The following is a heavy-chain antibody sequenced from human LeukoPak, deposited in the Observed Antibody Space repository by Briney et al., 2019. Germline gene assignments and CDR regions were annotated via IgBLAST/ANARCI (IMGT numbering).Heavy chain of an antibody. Sequence: SETLSLTCTVSGYSISSGYYWDWIRQPPGKGLEWIESIYHSGRTYYNPSLKSRLTISVDTSKNQFSLKLSSVTAADTAVYYCARTNDYDSSGYYSWDYYYYMDVWGKGTTVTVSS. V-gene: IGHV4-38-2*02. CDR1: GYSISSGYY. CDR2: IYHSGRT. D-gene: IGHD3-22*01. J-gene: IGHJ6*03. CDR3: ARTNDYDSSGYYSWDYYYYMDV.